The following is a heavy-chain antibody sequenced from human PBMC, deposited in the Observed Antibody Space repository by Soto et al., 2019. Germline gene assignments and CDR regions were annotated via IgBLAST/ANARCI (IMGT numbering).Heavy chain of an antibody. CDR3: ARDLRGSGSYYTDYYYYGLDV. CDR2: IIPIFGTA. D-gene: IGHD3-10*01. CDR1: GGTFSSYA. V-gene: IGHV1-69*06. Sequence: GASVKVSCKASGGTFSSYAISWVRQAPGQGLEWMGGIIPIFGTANYAQKFQGRVTITADKSTSTAYMELSSLRSEDTAVYYCARDLRGSGSYYTDYYYYGLDVWGQGTKVTLSS. J-gene: IGHJ6*02.